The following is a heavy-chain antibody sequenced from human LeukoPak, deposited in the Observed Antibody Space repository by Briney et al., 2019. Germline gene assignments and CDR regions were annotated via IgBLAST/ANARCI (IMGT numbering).Heavy chain of an antibody. V-gene: IGHV4-39*01. CDR2: ISYSGST. CDR3: ARSGLMQPPRY. D-gene: IGHD3-16*01. Sequence: RPSETLSLTCTVSGDSIRSSIYYWGWIRQPPGKGLEWIGKISYSGSTYYNPSLKSRVTISVDTSRNQFSLKLSSVTAADTAVYYCARSGLMQPPRYWGQGTLVTVSS. CDR1: GDSIRSSIYY. J-gene: IGHJ4*02.